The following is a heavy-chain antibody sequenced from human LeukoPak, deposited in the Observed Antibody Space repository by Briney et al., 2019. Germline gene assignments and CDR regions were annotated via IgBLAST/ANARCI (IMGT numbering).Heavy chain of an antibody. CDR2: ITNKADGGT. D-gene: IGHD2-2*01. Sequence: GGSLRLSCAASGFTFSKAWMSWVRQAPGKGLEWVGRITNKADGGTDYAAPVKGRFTISRDDSKNTLYLQMSSLKTEDTAVYYCTTDPFQNIVVVPAATIKMDYWGQGTLVTVAS. CDR3: TTDPFQNIVVVPAATIKMDY. J-gene: IGHJ4*02. CDR1: GFTFSKAW. V-gene: IGHV3-15*01.